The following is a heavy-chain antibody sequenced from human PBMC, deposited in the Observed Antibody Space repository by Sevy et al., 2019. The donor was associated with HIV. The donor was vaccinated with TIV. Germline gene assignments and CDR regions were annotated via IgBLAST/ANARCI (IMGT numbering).Heavy chain of an antibody. D-gene: IGHD5-18*01. CDR3: ARGIFSYGYWREFDY. CDR2: ISYSGST. Sequence: SETLSLTCTVSGGSISSFYWNWIRQSPGEGLEWIGYISYSGSTNYNPSLKSRVTISVDTSKNQFSLKLSSVTAADTAVYYCARGIFSYGYWREFDYWGQGNLVTVSS. CDR1: GGSISSFY. V-gene: IGHV4-59*01. J-gene: IGHJ4*02.